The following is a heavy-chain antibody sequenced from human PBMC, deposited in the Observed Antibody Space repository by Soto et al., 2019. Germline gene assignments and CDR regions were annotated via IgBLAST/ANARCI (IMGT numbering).Heavy chain of an antibody. Sequence: LCGGSISSGGYYWSWIRQHPGKGLEWIGYIYYSGSTYYNPSLKSRVTISVDTSKNQFSLKLSSVTAADTAVYYCARNSGWYSGDGEYFQHWGQGTLVTVSS. D-gene: IGHD6-19*01. CDR3: ARNSGWYSGDGEYFQH. CDR1: GGSISSGGYY. V-gene: IGHV4-31*02. J-gene: IGHJ1*01. CDR2: IYYSGST.